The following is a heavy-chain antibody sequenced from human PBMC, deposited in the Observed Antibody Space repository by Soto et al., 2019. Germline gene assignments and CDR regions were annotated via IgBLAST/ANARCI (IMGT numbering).Heavy chain of an antibody. Sequence: QVQLQESGPGLVKPSQTLSLTCTVSGGSISSGDYYWSWIRKPPGKGLEWIGYIYYSGSTYYNPSLQSRVTISVDTSKNQFSLKLSSVTAADTAVYYCARGSAVLLRLWGQGTLVTVSS. CDR2: IYYSGST. CDR1: GGSISSGDYY. D-gene: IGHD2-15*01. CDR3: ARGSAVLLRL. J-gene: IGHJ4*02. V-gene: IGHV4-30-4*01.